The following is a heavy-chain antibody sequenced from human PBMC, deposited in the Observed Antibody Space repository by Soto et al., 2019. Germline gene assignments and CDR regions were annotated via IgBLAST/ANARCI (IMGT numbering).Heavy chain of an antibody. J-gene: IGHJ4*02. CDR1: GYTFTVYY. D-gene: IGHD1-26*01. CDR2: INPKSGGT. Sequence: QVQLVQSGAEVKKPGASVNVSCKASGYTFTVYYMHWVRQAPGQGLEGMGWINPKSGGTMYPQKFQGRVTMTWETSISTAYMALTRLRSDDTAMYYCARDLAKGGGSAGFDYWGQGTLVTVSS. V-gene: IGHV1-2*02. CDR3: ARDLAKGGGSAGFDY.